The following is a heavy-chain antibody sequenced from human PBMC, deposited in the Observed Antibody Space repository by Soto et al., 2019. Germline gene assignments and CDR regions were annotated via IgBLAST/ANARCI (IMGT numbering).Heavy chain of an antibody. CDR3: TSHSPEDMRRT. D-gene: IGHD2-15*01. V-gene: IGHV3-73*02. Sequence: EVQLVESGGGLVQPGGSLKLSCTASGFTFSDSPMTWFPQASGKGLEWVGRIRSKANNYATPYGPSVKGRFTISRDDSKNTAHLQMNSLKTEDAAVYYCTSHSPEDMRRTWGKGTLVTVSS. CDR2: IRSKANNYAT. J-gene: IGHJ5*02. CDR1: GFTFSDSP.